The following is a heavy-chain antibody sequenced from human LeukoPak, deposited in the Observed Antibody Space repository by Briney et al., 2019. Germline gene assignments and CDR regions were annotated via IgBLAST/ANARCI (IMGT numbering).Heavy chain of an antibody. CDR2: INPNTGDT. D-gene: IGHD1-14*01. CDR1: GYTFTGDY. Sequence: GASVKVSCKASGYTFTGDYMHWVRQAPGQGLEWMGWINPNTGDTHYTQNFQGRVTMTRGTSISTAYMDLSRLRSDDTAVYYCARGRTKRIIDFWGQETLVTVSS. CDR3: ARGRTKRIIDF. V-gene: IGHV1-2*02. J-gene: IGHJ4*02.